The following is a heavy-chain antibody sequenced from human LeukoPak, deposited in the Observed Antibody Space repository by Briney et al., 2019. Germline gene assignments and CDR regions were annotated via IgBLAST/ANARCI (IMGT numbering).Heavy chain of an antibody. V-gene: IGHV1-69*06. CDR1: GGTFSSYA. CDR3: ARAVGQWLVNYYYYMDV. Sequence: ASVKVSCKASGGTFSSYAISWVRQAPRQGLEWMGGIIPIFGTANYAQKFQGRVTITADKSTSTAYMELSSLRSEDTAVYYCARAVGQWLVNYYYYMDVWGKGTTVTVSS. J-gene: IGHJ6*03. D-gene: IGHD6-19*01. CDR2: IIPIFGTA.